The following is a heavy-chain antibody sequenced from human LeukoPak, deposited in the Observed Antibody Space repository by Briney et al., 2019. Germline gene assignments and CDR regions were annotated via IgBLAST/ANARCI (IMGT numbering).Heavy chain of an antibody. J-gene: IGHJ3*02. Sequence: PSETLSLTCTVSGGSITVYHWSCIRQPPGEGLEWIGYIYSSETTEYKPSLKSRVTISADTSKNQFSLKLTSVTAADTAIYYCARRNDFDIWGQGTMVTVSS. V-gene: IGHV4-4*08. CDR1: GGSITVYH. CDR2: IYSSETT. CDR3: ARRNDFDI.